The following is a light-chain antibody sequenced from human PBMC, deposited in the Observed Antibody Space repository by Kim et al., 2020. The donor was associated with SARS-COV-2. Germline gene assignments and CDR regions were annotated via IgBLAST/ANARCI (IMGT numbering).Light chain of an antibody. Sequence: SYELTQPPSVSLSPGQTATITCSGDKLGDRYSCWYQQKPGQSPVLVIYQDSKRPSGIPERFSGSNSGTTATLTISGTQAMDEADYFCQAWDRSSVVFGGGTQLTVL. J-gene: IGLJ2*01. CDR2: QDS. CDR1: KLGDRY. CDR3: QAWDRSSVV. V-gene: IGLV3-1*01.